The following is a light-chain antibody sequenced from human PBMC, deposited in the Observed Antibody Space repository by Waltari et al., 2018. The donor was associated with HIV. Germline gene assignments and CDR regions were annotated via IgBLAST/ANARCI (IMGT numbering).Light chain of an antibody. CDR3: QTWGSGIQV. CDR1: SVHSSYT. Sequence: LTQSPSASASVGASVKLTCTLSSVHSSYTIAWHHQQPQKGPRYLMKIQTDGRHTKGDGIPDRFSGSSSGAERSLTISSLQSEDEADYYCQTWGSGIQVFGGGTKLTVL. J-gene: IGLJ2*01. V-gene: IGLV4-69*02. CDR2: IQTDGRH.